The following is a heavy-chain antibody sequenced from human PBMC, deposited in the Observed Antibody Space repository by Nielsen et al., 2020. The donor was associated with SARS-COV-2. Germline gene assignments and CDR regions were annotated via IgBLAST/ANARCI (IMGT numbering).Heavy chain of an antibody. J-gene: IGHJ5*02. D-gene: IGHD6-19*01. CDR2: IYYSGST. CDR3: ARKGGSSGWYPKGDYNWFDP. CDR1: GGSISSSSYY. Sequence: SETLSLTCTVSGGSISSSSYYWGWIRQPPGKGLEWIGSIYYSGSTYYNPSLKSRVTISVDTSKNQFSLKLSSVTAADTAVYYCARKGGSSGWYPKGDYNWFDPWGQGTLVTVSS. V-gene: IGHV4-39*01.